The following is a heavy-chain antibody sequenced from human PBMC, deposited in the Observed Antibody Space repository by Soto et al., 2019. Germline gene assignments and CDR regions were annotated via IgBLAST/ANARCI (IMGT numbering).Heavy chain of an antibody. J-gene: IGHJ4*02. V-gene: IGHV1-2*02. CDR3: VRDIIAARPNFDY. CDR1: GYTFTGYY. CDR2: INPNSGGT. D-gene: IGHD6-6*01. Sequence: ASVKVSCKASGYTFTGYYMHWVRQAPGQGLEWMGWINPNSGGTNYAQKFQGRVTMTRDTSISTAYMELSRLRSDDTAVYYCVRDIIAARPNFDYWGQGTLVTGSS.